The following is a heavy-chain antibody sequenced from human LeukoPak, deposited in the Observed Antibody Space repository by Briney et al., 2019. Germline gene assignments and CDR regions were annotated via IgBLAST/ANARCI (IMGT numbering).Heavy chain of an antibody. Sequence: GSLRLSCAASGFTFSNYWMIWIRQAPGEGLEWVANIKQDGSAKYYVDSVQGRFTISRDNAKNSLYLQMNSLRAEDTAVYYCARDPDYYDSRGYYYDAFDIWGQGTMVTVSS. CDR3: ARDPDYYDSRGYYYDAFDI. J-gene: IGHJ3*02. V-gene: IGHV3-7*01. CDR1: GFTFSNYW. D-gene: IGHD3-22*01. CDR2: IKQDGSAK.